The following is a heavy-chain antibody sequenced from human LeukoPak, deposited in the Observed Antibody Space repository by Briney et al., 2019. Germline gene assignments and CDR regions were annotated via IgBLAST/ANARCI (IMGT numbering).Heavy chain of an antibody. Sequence: SVNVSCKASGYTFTVHYMHSVRQAPGQGLEWMGCNNPNDGGTYYAQKFQGRVTLTRDTSITTTYMELSRLKSDDTAVYYCAGEGATEMITFKAAFDIWGPGTMVTVSS. CDR1: GYTFTVHY. V-gene: IGHV1-2*02. D-gene: IGHD3-16*01. CDR2: NNPNDGGT. J-gene: IGHJ3*02. CDR3: AGEGATEMITFKAAFDI.